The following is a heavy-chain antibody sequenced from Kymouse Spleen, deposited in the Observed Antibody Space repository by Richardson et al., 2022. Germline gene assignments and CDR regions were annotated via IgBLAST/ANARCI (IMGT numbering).Heavy chain of an antibody. CDR1: GGSFSGYY. V-gene: IGHV4-34*01. Sequence: QVQLQQWGAGLLKPSETLSLTCAVYGGSFSGYYWSWIRQPPGKGLEWIGEINHSGSTNYNPSLKSRVTISVDTSKNQFSLKLSSVTAADTAVYYCARDGSGSYDYYYYGMDVWGQGTTVTVSS. CDR3: ARDGSGSYDYYYYGMDV. D-gene: IGHD3-10*01. CDR2: INHSGST. J-gene: IGHJ6*02.